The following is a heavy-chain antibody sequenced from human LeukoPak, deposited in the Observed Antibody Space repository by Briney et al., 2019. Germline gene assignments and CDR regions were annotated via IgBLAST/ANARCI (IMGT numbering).Heavy chain of an antibody. V-gene: IGHV1-69*05. Sequence: GASVKVSCKASGYTFTSYDINWVRQAPGQGLEWMGGIIPIFPRPSYAQKFQGRLTITTDESTSTTYMELSSLKSEDTAVYYCARDLGAVGVDYWGQGTLVTVSS. CDR1: GYTFTSYD. D-gene: IGHD3-10*01. CDR3: ARDLGAVGVDY. CDR2: IIPIFPRP. J-gene: IGHJ4*02.